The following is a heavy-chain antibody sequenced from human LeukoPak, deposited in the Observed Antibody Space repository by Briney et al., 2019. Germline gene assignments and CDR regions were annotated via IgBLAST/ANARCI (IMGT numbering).Heavy chain of an antibody. CDR2: VRYDGSNK. CDR3: ARGGTGLTENYDYGDYYFDY. D-gene: IGHD4-17*01. V-gene: IGHV3-30*02. J-gene: IGHJ4*02. Sequence: PGGSLRLSCAASGVTFSSYGMHWVRQAPGKGLEGVGFVRYDGSNKYYADSVKGRFTISRDNSKNTLYLQMNSLRAEDTAVYYCARGGTGLTENYDYGDYYFDYWGQGTLVTVSS. CDR1: GVTFSSYG.